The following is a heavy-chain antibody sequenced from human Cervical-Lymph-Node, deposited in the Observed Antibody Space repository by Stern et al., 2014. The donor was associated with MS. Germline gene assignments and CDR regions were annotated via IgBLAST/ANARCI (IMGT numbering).Heavy chain of an antibody. J-gene: IGHJ4*02. CDR2: INPSVGVT. D-gene: IGHD3-22*01. CDR3: ARAYHYDSSGYRYDF. V-gene: IGHV1-46*01. Sequence: QDQLVQSGAEVKKPGASVKGSCKASGYTFTNYFLHWVRQAPGQGLEWMGIINPSVGVTKYAQKFLGRVTMTRDTSTDSVYMELSSLRSEDTAVYYCARAYHYDSSGYRYDFWGQGTLVTVSS. CDR1: GYTFTNYF.